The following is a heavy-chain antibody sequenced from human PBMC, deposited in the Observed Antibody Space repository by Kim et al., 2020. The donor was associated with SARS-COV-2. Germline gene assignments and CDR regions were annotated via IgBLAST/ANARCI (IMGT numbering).Heavy chain of an antibody. CDR2: K. Sequence: KYYVDSVKGRFTISRDNANNSLYLQMNSLRAEDTAVYYCARDDRRGAFDIWGQGTMVTVSS. V-gene: IGHV3-7*01. J-gene: IGHJ3*02. CDR3: ARDDRRGAFDI.